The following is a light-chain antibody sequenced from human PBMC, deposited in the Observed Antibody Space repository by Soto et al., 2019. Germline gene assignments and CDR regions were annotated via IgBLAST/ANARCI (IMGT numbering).Light chain of an antibody. CDR3: QQRSNWPRT. V-gene: IGKV3D-20*02. CDR2: DAS. Sequence: EIVLTQSPGTLSLSPGERATLSCRASQSVSSSYLAWYQQKPGQAPRLLIYDASNRATGIPARFSGSGSGTDFTLTISSLEPEDFAVYYCQQRSNWPRTCGQGTKVDIK. CDR1: QSVSSSY. J-gene: IGKJ1*01.